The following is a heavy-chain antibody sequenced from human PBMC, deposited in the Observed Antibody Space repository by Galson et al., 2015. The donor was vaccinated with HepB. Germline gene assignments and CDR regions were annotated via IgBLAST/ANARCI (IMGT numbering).Heavy chain of an antibody. CDR1: GYSFTSYW. CDR2: IYPGDSDT. V-gene: IGHV5-51*01. J-gene: IGHJ6*02. CDR3: ARHALSAAAGSAYKDYYYGMDV. D-gene: IGHD6-13*01. Sequence: QSGAEVTKPGESLKISCKGSGYSFTSYWIGWVRQMPGKGLEWMGIIYPGDSDTRYSPSFQGHVTISADKSISTAYLQWSSLKASDTAMYYCARHALSAAAGSAYKDYYYGMDVWGQGTTVTVSS.